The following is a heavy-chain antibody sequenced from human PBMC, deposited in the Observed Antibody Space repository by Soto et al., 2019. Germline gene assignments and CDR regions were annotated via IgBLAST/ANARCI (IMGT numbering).Heavy chain of an antibody. J-gene: IGHJ4*02. Sequence: SETLSLTCAVYGGSFSGYYWSWIRQPPGKGLECIGEINHNGSTNYNPSLKSRVTISVDTSKNQFSLKLSSVTAADTAVYYCARVFEKVGASHANFDYWGQGTLVTVSS. CDR2: INHNGST. D-gene: IGHD1-26*01. V-gene: IGHV4-34*01. CDR3: ARVFEKVGASHANFDY. CDR1: GGSFSGYY.